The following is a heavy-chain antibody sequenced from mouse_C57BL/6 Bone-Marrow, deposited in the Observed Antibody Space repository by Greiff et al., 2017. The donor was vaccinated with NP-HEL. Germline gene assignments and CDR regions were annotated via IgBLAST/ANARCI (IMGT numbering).Heavy chain of an antibody. CDR1: GFNIKDYY. V-gene: IGHV14-2*01. J-gene: IGHJ3*01. D-gene: IGHD2-1*01. CDR2: IDPEDGET. CDR3: ARSYGNYGVFFAD. Sequence: EVKLQESGAELVKPGASVKLSCTASGFNIKDYYMHWVKQRTEQGLEWIGRIDPEDGETKYAPKLQGKATITADTSSNTAYLQLSSLTSEDTAFYYCARSYGNYGVFFADWGQGTLVTVSA.